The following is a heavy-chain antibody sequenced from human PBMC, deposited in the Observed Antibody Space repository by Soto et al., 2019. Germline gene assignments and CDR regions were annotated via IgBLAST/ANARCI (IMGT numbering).Heavy chain of an antibody. CDR1: GFTFSSYA. Sequence: GGSLRLSCAASGFTFSSYAMSWVRQAPGKGLEWVSAISESGSRTFYADSVEGRFAVSRENSKNTLYLQMNSLRAEDTAVYYCVKHMVVVLITTVGYFDYWGQGTLVTVSS. V-gene: IGHV3-23*01. D-gene: IGHD3-22*01. CDR3: VKHMVVVLITTVGYFDY. J-gene: IGHJ4*02. CDR2: ISESGSRT.